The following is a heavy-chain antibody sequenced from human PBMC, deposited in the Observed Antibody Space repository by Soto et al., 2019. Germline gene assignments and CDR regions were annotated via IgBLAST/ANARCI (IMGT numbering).Heavy chain of an antibody. V-gene: IGHV1-3*01. CDR2: INAGNGNT. CDR3: ALDRGWFGELLIPHWFDP. Sequence: QVQLVQSGAEVKKPGASVKVSCKASGYTFTSYAMHWVRQAPGQRLEWMGWINAGNGNTKYSQKCQGRVTITRDTSASTAYMELSSLRSEDTAVYYCALDRGWFGELLIPHWFDPWGQGTLVTVSS. CDR1: GYTFTSYA. D-gene: IGHD3-10*01. J-gene: IGHJ5*02.